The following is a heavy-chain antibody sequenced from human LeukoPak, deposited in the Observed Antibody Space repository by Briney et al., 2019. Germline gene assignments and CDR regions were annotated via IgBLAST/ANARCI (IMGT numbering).Heavy chain of an antibody. D-gene: IGHD3-10*02. Sequence: GGSLRLSCAASGFTFSSYSMNWVRQAPGQGLEWLSYISSGIGIIYYADSVKGRFTISRDNAKNSLYLQMNSLRDEDTAVYYCARVIYGDYVGDYWGQGTLVTVSS. J-gene: IGHJ4*02. CDR2: ISSGIGII. V-gene: IGHV3-48*02. CDR1: GFTFSSYS. CDR3: ARVIYGDYVGDY.